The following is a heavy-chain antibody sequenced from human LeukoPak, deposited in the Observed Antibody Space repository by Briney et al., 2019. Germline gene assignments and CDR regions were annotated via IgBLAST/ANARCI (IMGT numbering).Heavy chain of an antibody. D-gene: IGHD3-10*02. J-gene: IGHJ4*02. V-gene: IGHV4-34*01. CDR1: GGSFSGYY. CDR3: ARATGVLCNDY. Sequence: NTSETLSLTCAVYGGSFSGYYWSWIRQPPGKGLEWIGEINHSGSTNYNPSLKSRVTISVDTSKNQFSLKLSSVTAADTAVYHCARATGVLCNDYWGQGTLVTVSS. CDR2: INHSGST.